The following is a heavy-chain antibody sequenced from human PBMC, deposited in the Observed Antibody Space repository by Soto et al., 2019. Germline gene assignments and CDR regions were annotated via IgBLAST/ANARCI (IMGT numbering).Heavy chain of an antibody. J-gene: IGHJ6*03. V-gene: IGHV4-34*01. CDR2: INHSGST. CDR1: GGSFSCYY. Sequence: SETLSLTCAVYGGSFSCYYWSWIRQPPGKGLEWIGEINHSGSTNYNPSLKSRVTISVDTSKNQFSLKLSSVTAADTAVYYCARGKPLEWLSRFNYYYYYMDVWGKGTTVTVSS. CDR3: ARGKPLEWLSRFNYYYYYMDV. D-gene: IGHD3-3*01.